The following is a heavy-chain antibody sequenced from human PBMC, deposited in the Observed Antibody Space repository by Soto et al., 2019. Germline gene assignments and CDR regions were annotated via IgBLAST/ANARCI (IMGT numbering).Heavy chain of an antibody. CDR3: ARDSPDVPDPATHYYYGMDV. D-gene: IGHD2-2*01. J-gene: IGHJ6*02. CDR1: GFTFSDYY. Sequence: QVQLVESGGGLVKPGGSLRLSCAASGFTFSDYYMSWIRQAPGKGLEWVSYISSSGSTIYYADSVKGRFTISRDNAKNSLYLQMNSLRAEDTAVYYCARDSPDVPDPATHYYYGMDVWGQGTTVTVSS. CDR2: ISSSGSTI. V-gene: IGHV3-11*01.